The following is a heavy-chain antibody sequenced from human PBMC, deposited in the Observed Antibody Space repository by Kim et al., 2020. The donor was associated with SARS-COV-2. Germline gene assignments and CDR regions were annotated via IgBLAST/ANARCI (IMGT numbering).Heavy chain of an antibody. D-gene: IGHD5-18*01. CDR1: GFTFSSYA. Sequence: GGSLRLSCAASGFTFSSYAMHWVRQAPGKGLEWVAVISYDGSNKYYADSVKGRFTISRDNSKNTLYLQMNSLRAEDTAVYYCARDREDTENGGYFDYWGQGTLVTVSS. CDR2: ISYDGSNK. J-gene: IGHJ4*02. CDR3: ARDREDTENGGYFDY. V-gene: IGHV3-30-3*01.